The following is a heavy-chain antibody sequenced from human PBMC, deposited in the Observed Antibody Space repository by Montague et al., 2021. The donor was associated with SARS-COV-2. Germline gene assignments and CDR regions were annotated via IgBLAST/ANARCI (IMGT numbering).Heavy chain of an antibody. CDR3: ARIPVGSKYYFDF. CDR1: GDSVCVVVPT. D-gene: IGHD2-2*01. CDR2: SHYLSKKYN. J-gene: IGHJ4*02. Sequence: CAISGDSVCVVVPTCSSDKHSSSLHLQWLLGSHYLSKKYNDYAESVKSRITIDPDTSKHQFSLHLDSVTPEDTAVYYCARIPVGSKYYFDFWGQGTLVTVSS. V-gene: IGHV6-1*01.